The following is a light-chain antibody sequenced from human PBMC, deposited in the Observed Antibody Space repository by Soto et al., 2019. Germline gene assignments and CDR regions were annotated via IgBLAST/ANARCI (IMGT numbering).Light chain of an antibody. CDR3: SSYTTSGTPV. Sequence: QSALTQPASVSGSPGQSITISCTGTSSDVGGYNYLSWYQQPPGKAPRVMIYEVSNRPSGVSHRFSGSKSGNAASLTISGLQAEDEADYCCSSYTTSGTPVFGGGTKLTVL. V-gene: IGLV2-14*01. CDR1: SSDVGGYNY. J-gene: IGLJ3*02. CDR2: EVS.